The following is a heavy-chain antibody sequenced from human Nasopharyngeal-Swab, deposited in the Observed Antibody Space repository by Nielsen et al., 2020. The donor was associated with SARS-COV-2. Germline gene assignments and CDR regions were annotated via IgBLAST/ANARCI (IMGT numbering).Heavy chain of an antibody. D-gene: IGHD3-3*01. J-gene: IGHJ2*01. CDR3: ARRLTLESFWYFDL. V-gene: IGHV4-59*01. CDR1: GDSIRSYY. CDR2: IYYSGTT. Sequence: SETLSLTCTVSGDSIRSYYWSWIRQPPGKGLEWIGYIYYSGTTNYNPSLKSRVTISVGTSNNQFSLKLSSVTAADTAVYYCARRLTLESFWYFDLWGRGTLVTVSS.